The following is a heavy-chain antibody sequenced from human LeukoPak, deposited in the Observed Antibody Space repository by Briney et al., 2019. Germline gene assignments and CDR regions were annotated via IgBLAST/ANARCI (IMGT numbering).Heavy chain of an antibody. CDR2: ISYDGSNK. Sequence: GGSLRLSCVASGFTFSSYAMTWVRQAPGKGLEWVAVISYDGSNKYYADSVKGRFTISRDNSKNTLYLQMNSLRAEDTAVYYCAREDSSSLPFDYWGQGTLVTVSS. J-gene: IGHJ4*02. CDR3: AREDSSSLPFDY. CDR1: GFTFSSYA. V-gene: IGHV3-30*04. D-gene: IGHD6-6*01.